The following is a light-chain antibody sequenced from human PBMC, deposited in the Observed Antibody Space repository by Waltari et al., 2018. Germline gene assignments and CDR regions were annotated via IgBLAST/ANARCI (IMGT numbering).Light chain of an antibody. CDR3: QQYGT. V-gene: IGKV1-39*01. Sequence: DIQMTQSPSSLSASVGDRVTITCRASQSISSYLNWYQQKPGKAPKLRIYAASSLQSGVPSRFSGSGSGTDFTLTISSLQPDDFATYYCQQYGTFGQGTKVEIK. CDR1: QSISSY. J-gene: IGKJ1*01. CDR2: AAS.